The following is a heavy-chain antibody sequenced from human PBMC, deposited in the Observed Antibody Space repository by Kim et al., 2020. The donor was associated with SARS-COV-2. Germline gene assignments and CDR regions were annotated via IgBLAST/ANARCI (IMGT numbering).Heavy chain of an antibody. CDR3: TTDPEQWPDAFDI. D-gene: IGHD6-19*01. CDR1: GFTFSNAW. J-gene: IGHJ3*02. CDR2: IKSKTDGGTT. Sequence: GGSLRLSCAASGFTFSNAWMSWVRQAPGKGLEWVGRIKSKTDGGTTDYAAPVKGRFTISRDDSKNTLYLQMNSLKTEDTAVYYCTTDPEQWPDAFDIWGQGTMVTVSS. V-gene: IGHV3-15*01.